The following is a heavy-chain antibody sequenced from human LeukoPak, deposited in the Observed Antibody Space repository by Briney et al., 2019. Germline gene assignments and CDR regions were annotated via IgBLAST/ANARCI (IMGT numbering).Heavy chain of an antibody. J-gene: IGHJ6*02. Sequence: GASVKVSCKASGYTFTGYYMHWVRQAPGQGLEWMGWINPNSGGTNYAQKFQGRVTMTRDTSISTAYMELSRLRSDDTAVYYCARDLLSLYYYYGMDVWGQGTTVTVSS. D-gene: IGHD2/OR15-2a*01. CDR1: GYTFTGYY. V-gene: IGHV1-2*02. CDR2: INPNSGGT. CDR3: ARDLLSLYYYYGMDV.